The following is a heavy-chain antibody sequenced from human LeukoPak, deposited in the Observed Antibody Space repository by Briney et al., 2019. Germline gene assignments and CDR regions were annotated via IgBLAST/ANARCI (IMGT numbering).Heavy chain of an antibody. V-gene: IGHV1-69*05. CDR3: ARASSDDTAMATPFAY. D-gene: IGHD5-18*01. CDR2: IIPIFGTA. Sequence: ASVKVSCKASGGTFSSYAISWVRQAPGQGLEWMGRIIPIFGTANYAQKFQGRVTITTDESTSTAYMELSRLRSEDTAIYYCARASSDDTAMATPFAYWGQGTLVTLSS. CDR1: GGTFSSYA. J-gene: IGHJ4*02.